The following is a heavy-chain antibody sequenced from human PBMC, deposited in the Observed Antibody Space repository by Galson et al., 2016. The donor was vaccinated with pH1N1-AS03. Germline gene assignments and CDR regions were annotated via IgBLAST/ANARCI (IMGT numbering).Heavy chain of an antibody. CDR3: APYGSGRPDRAFHY. CDR2: VSGSGTST. D-gene: IGHD3-10*01. V-gene: IGHV3-23*01. J-gene: IGHJ4*02. Sequence: SLRLSCAASGFTFSTFAISWLRQAPGKGLEWVACVSGSGTSTYYADSLLGRFTVSRDNSKNSLYLHMNNVRAEDTPIYYCAPYGSGRPDRAFHYWGLGTLVTVSS. CDR1: GFTFSTFA.